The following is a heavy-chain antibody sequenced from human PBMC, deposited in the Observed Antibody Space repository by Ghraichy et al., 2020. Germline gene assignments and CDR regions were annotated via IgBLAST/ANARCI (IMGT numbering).Heavy chain of an antibody. CDR1: GASISSSGYY. Sequence: SETLSLTCTVSGASISSSGYYWGWIRQSPGKGLEWIGSIYYSGTTYYNPSLKSRVTISVDTSKNQFSLKLRSGTAADTAVYYCARLPDPYYYGSGSYPPYYADYCGQGTLVTVSS. D-gene: IGHD3-10*01. CDR2: IYYSGTT. V-gene: IGHV4-39*01. CDR3: ARLPDPYYYGSGSYPPYYADY. J-gene: IGHJ4*02.